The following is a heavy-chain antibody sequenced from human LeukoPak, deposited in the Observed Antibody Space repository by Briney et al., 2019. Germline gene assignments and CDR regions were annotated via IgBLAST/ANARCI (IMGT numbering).Heavy chain of an antibody. CDR2: INPNSGGT. D-gene: IGHD3-9*01. Sequence: GASVKVSCKASGYTFTGYYMHWVRQAPGQGLEWMGRINPNSGGTNYAQKFQGRVTMTRDTSINTAHMELSRLRSDDTAVHYCAREDLWLRGMDVWGQGTTVTVSS. CDR3: AREDLWLRGMDV. V-gene: IGHV1-2*02. J-gene: IGHJ6*02. CDR1: GYTFTGYY.